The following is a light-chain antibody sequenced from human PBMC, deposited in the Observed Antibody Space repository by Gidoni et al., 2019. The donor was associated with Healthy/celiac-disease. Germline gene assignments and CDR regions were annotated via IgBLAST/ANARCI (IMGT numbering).Light chain of an antibody. J-gene: IGKJ4*01. CDR3: QQYGSSPRT. CDR2: GAS. V-gene: IGKV3-20*01. Sequence: VFTQSPGTLSLSPGERATLSCRASQSVSSSYLAWYQQKPGQAPRLLIYGASSRATGIPDRFSGSGSGTDFTLTISRLEPEDFAVYYCQQYGSSPRTFGGGTKVEIK. CDR1: QSVSSSY.